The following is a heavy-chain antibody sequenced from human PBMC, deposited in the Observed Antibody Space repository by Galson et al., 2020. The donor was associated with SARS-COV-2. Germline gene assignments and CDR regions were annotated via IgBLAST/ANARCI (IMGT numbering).Heavy chain of an antibody. V-gene: IGHV3-73*01. CDR1: GFSFSGSP. J-gene: IGHJ4*02. Sequence: GESLKISCAPSGFSFSGSPMHWVRQASGRGLAWLGLIRSRTKNYATAYAASVKGRFTISRDDSKNTAYLQMNSLKTEDTAVYYCTRHTSNWEFDLWGQGTLVTGSS. CDR2: IRSRTKNYAT. D-gene: IGHD6-13*01. CDR3: TRHTSNWEFDL.